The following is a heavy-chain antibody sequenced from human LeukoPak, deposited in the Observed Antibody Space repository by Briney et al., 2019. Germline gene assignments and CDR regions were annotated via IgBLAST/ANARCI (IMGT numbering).Heavy chain of an antibody. D-gene: IGHD3-22*01. CDR2: ISGSGGST. V-gene: IGHV3-23*01. CDR3: AKGKSSRYYYDSSGYYQPDDY. Sequence: GGSLRLSCATSGFTFSSYAMSWVRQAPGKGLEWVSAISGSGGSTYYADSVKGRFTISRDNSKNTLYLQMNSLRAEDTAVYYCAKGKSSRYYYDSSGYYQPDDYWGQGTLVTVSS. J-gene: IGHJ4*02. CDR1: GFTFSSYA.